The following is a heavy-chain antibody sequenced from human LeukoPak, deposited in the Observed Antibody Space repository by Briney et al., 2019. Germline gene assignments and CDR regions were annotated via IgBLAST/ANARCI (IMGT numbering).Heavy chain of an antibody. CDR2: ISGSGGST. CDR1: GFTFSSYG. CDR3: AKDVYDNTYYYDTSGPFDY. Sequence: GGSLRLSCVVSGFTFSSYGMTWVRQAPGKGLEWVSAISGSGGSTYYADSVKGRFTISRDNSKNTLYLQMNSLRAEDTAIYYCAKDVYDNTYYYDTSGPFDYWGQGTLVTVSS. V-gene: IGHV3-23*01. D-gene: IGHD3-22*01. J-gene: IGHJ4*02.